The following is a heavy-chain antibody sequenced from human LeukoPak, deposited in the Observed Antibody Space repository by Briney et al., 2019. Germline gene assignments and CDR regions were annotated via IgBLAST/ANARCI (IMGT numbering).Heavy chain of an antibody. CDR3: AGHHQAYSRTY. V-gene: IGHV3-74*01. D-gene: IGHD1-26*01. J-gene: IGHJ4*02. Sequence: GGSLRLSCAASGLTFSSFWMHWVRQAPGKGLVWVSRISPDGSSTTYADSVKGRFTISRDNAKDTLYLQMNSLRAEDTAVYYCAGHHQAYSRTYWGQGTLVTVSS. CDR2: ISPDGSST. CDR1: GLTFSSFW.